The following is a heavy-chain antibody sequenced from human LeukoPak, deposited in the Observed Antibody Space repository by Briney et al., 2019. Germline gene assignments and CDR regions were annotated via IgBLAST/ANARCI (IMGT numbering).Heavy chain of an antibody. J-gene: IGHJ4*02. Sequence: GGSLRLSCATSGFTFSSYAMSWVRQAPGKGLEWVSAISGRGLSTYYADSVKGRFPISRDNSKNTLYLQMNGLRAEDTAVYYCATEWFFSGSGTTERLDDWGQGTLVTVSS. CDR3: ATEWFFSGSGTTERLDD. D-gene: IGHD3-10*01. CDR1: GFTFSSYA. CDR2: ISGRGLST. V-gene: IGHV3-23*01.